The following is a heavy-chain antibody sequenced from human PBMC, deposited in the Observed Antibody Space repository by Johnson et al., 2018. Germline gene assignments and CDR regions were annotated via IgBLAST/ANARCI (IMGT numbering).Heavy chain of an antibody. Sequence: VQLLESGGGLVKPGGSLRLSCAASGFTFSDYYMSWIRQAPGRGLQWVSYISGSDNIIYYADSVQGRFTISRDNAKNSLYLQMNSLRAEDTAVYYCARDRWDPVIVVDHNAFDIWGQGTMVTVSS. CDR3: ARDRWDPVIVVDHNAFDI. J-gene: IGHJ3*02. CDR1: GFTFSDYY. D-gene: IGHD3-22*01. V-gene: IGHV3-11*01. CDR2: ISGSDNII.